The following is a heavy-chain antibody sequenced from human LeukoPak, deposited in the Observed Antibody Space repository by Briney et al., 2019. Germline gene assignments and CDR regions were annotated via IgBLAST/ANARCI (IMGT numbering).Heavy chain of an antibody. CDR1: GGSISSSSYY. CDR3: ASSVIGIFGVVNPFDY. CDR2: IYYSGST. J-gene: IGHJ4*02. V-gene: IGHV4-39*01. Sequence: SETLSLTCTVSGGSISSSSYYWGWIRQPPGKGLEWIGSIYYSGSTYYNPSLKSRVTISVDTSKNQFSLKLSSVTAADTAVYYCASSVIGIFGVVNPFDYWGQGTLVTVSS. D-gene: IGHD3-3*01.